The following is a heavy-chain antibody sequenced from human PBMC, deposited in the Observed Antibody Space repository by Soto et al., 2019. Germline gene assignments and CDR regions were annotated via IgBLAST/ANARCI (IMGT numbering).Heavy chain of an antibody. Sequence: QVQLVESGGGLVKPGGSLRLSCAASGFTSSDYYMSWIRQAPGKGLEWVSYISGSGSTIYYADSVKGRFTISRDNAKNSLHLQMNSLRAEDTAVYYCASGVAASHFYYYYMDVWGKGTTVTVSS. J-gene: IGHJ6*03. D-gene: IGHD2-15*01. CDR2: ISGSGSTI. V-gene: IGHV3-11*01. CDR1: GFTSSDYY. CDR3: ASGVAASHFYYYYMDV.